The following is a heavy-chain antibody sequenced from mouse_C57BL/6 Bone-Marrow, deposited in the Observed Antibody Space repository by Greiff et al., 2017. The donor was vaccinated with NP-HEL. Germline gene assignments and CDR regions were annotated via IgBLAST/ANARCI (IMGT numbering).Heavy chain of an antibody. J-gene: IGHJ1*03. CDR3: TTREFLWYFDV. CDR2: IDPEDGDT. Sequence: EVKLQQSGAELVRPGASVKLSCTASGFNIKDYYMHWVKQRPEQGLEWIGRIDPEDGDTEYAPKFQGKATMTTDTSSNPAYLQLSSLTSDDTAVYYSTTREFLWYFDVWGTGTTVTVTS. D-gene: IGHD6-2*01. V-gene: IGHV14-1*01. CDR1: GFNIKDYY.